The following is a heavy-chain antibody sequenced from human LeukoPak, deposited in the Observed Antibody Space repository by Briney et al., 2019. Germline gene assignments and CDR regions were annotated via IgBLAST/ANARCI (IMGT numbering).Heavy chain of an antibody. D-gene: IGHD3-10*01. V-gene: IGHV3-7*01. J-gene: IGHJ5*02. CDR2: INTDGSEK. CDR3: ARYYHGTGTSFDP. CDR1: GFTFTDYW. Sequence: PGGSLRLSCVASGFTFTDYWMSWLRQAPGKGLEWVANINTDGSEKSYVDPVKGRFTISRDNTKNSLYLQMSSLRAEDTAVFYCARYYHGTGTSFDPWGQGTLVTVSS.